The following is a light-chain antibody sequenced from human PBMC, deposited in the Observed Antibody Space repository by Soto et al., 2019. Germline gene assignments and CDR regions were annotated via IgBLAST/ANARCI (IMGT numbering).Light chain of an antibody. CDR1: QGIHKY. CDR3: LQHNFYPPT. J-gene: IGKJ5*01. V-gene: IGKV1-17*03. Sequence: DIQMTQSPSAMSASVGDRVTITCRASQGIHKYLAWFQQKPGKVPKRLIYGASSLQSGVPSSFSGRGSGTEFTLAIGSLQPEDFATYYCLQHNFYPPTVGQGTRLE. CDR2: GAS.